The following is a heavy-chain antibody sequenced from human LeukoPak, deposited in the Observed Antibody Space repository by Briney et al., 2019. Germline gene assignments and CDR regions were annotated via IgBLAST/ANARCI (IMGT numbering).Heavy chain of an antibody. CDR1: GDSISSSNW. V-gene: IGHV4-4*02. Sequence: PSETLSLTCAVSGDSISSSNWWSWVRPSPGKGLEWIGEIYHSGSTNYNPSLKSRLTISIDKSKNQFSLKLNSVTAADTAVYYCARVGRFLEWLFDYWGQGTLVTVSS. CDR3: ARVGRFLEWLFDY. J-gene: IGHJ4*02. D-gene: IGHD3-3*01. CDR2: IYHSGST.